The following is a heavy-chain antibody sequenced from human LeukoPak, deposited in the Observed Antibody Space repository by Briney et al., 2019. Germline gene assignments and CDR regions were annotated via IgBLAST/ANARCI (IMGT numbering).Heavy chain of an antibody. CDR1: GFTFSNAW. CDR3: AHGAMYQLDY. Sequence: GGPLRLSCAASGFTFSNAWMSWVRQAPGKGLEWVSGIIGGGGSTYYADSVKGRFTISGDNSRNTLFLQMNSLRAEDTAVYYCAHGAMYQLDYWGQGTLVTVSS. V-gene: IGHV3-23*01. CDR2: IIGGGGST. D-gene: IGHD2-2*01. J-gene: IGHJ4*02.